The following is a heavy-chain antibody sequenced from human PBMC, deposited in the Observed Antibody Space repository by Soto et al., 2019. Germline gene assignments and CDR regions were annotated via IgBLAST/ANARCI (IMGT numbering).Heavy chain of an antibody. D-gene: IGHD6-13*01. J-gene: IGHJ3*02. CDR3: ARVNPEQQLVRGAFDI. Sequence: SETLSLTCTVSGGSVSSGSYYWSWIRQPPGKGLEWIGYIYYSGSTNYNPSLKSRVTISVDTSKNQFSLKLSSVTAADTAVYYCARVNPEQQLVRGAFDIWGQGTMITVSS. CDR1: GGSVSSGSYY. V-gene: IGHV4-61*01. CDR2: IYYSGST.